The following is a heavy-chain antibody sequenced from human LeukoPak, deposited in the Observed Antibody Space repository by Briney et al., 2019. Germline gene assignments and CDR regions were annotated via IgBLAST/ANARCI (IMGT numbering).Heavy chain of an antibody. V-gene: IGHV3-23*01. CDR1: GFMFSNSD. CDR2: ISGSGGST. D-gene: IGHD3-22*01. Sequence: PGGSLRLSCAASGFMFSNSDMGWVRQAPGKGLEWVSAISGSGGSTYYADSVKGRFTISRDNSKNTLYLQMNSLRAEDTAVYYCAKDSPPVPQDYYDSICYFDYWGQGTLVTVSS. CDR3: AKDSPPVPQDYYDSICYFDY. J-gene: IGHJ4*02.